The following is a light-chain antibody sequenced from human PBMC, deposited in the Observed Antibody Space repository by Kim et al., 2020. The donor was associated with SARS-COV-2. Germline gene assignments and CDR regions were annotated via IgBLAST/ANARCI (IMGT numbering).Light chain of an antibody. Sequence: ALGQTVRLTCQGDSLRNYYATWYQQRPGQAPTLVLYGKYDRPSGIPDRFSGSASENTASLTITGAQAEDEGDYYCSSRDSTGDHVVFGGGTKLTVL. CDR2: GKY. J-gene: IGLJ3*02. CDR1: SLRNYY. CDR3: SSRDSTGDHVV. V-gene: IGLV3-19*01.